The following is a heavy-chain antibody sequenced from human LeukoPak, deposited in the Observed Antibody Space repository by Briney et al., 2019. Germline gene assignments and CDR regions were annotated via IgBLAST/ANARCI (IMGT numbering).Heavy chain of an antibody. J-gene: IGHJ4*02. Sequence: KTSETLSLTCAVSVGSISSGGYSWSWIRQPPGKGLEWIGYIYHSGSTYYNPSLKSRVTISVDRSKNQFSLKLSSVTAADTAVYYCARGYDFWSGYTFDYWGQGTLVTVSS. CDR3: ARGYDFWSGYTFDY. D-gene: IGHD3-3*01. V-gene: IGHV4-30-2*01. CDR2: IYHSGST. CDR1: VGSISSGGYS.